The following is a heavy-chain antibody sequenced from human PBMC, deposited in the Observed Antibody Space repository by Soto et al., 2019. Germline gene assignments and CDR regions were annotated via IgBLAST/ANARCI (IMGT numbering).Heavy chain of an antibody. D-gene: IGHD6-19*01. CDR3: AKSLWDTSGWKTDY. V-gene: IGHV4-59*01. J-gene: IGHJ4*02. Sequence: VQLQESGPGLVEPSETLSLTCTVSGDSISGLYWSWIRQPPGKGLEWIGYIYYSGSINYNPSLKSRVTISVYPSKNQFTLRLNSVTAADTAVYYCAKSLWDTSGWKTDYWGQGTLVTVAS. CDR2: IYYSGSI. CDR1: GDSISGLY.